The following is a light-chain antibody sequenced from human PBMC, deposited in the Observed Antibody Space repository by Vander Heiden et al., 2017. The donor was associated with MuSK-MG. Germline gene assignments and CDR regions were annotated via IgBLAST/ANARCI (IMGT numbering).Light chain of an antibody. V-gene: IGKV1-5*03. Sequence: DIQTPQSPSTLSASVGDRMTSPCLANRSISSWLAWYQQKPGKAPKLLIYKASSLESGVPSRFSGSGSGTEFTLTISSVQPDDVATYYCQQYNSYSWTFGQGTKVEIK. J-gene: IGKJ1*01. CDR2: KAS. CDR1: RSISSW. CDR3: QQYNSYSWT.